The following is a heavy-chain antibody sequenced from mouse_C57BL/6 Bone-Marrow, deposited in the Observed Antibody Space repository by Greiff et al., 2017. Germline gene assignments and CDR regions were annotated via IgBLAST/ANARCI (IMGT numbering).Heavy chain of an antibody. J-gene: IGHJ2*01. CDR3: TRNYCGSSYDY. CDR1: GYTFTDYE. D-gene: IGHD1-1*01. V-gene: IGHV1-15*01. Sequence: QVQLQQSGAELVRPGASVTLSCKASGYTFTDYEMHWVKQTPVHGLEWIGAIDPETGGTAYNQKFKGKAILTADKSSSTAYMELRSLTSEDSAVYYCTRNYCGSSYDYWGQGTTLTVSS. CDR2: IDPETGGT.